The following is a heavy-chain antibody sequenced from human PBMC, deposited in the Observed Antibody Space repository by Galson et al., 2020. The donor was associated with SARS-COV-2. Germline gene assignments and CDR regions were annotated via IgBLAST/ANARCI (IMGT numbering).Heavy chain of an antibody. CDR3: AREDSSGWYGGRPNWFDP. CDR2: INPNSGGT. D-gene: IGHD6-19*01. J-gene: IGHJ5*02. V-gene: IGHV1-2*02. Sequence: ASVKVSCKASGYTFTGYYMHWVRQAPGQGLEWMGWINPNSGGTNYAQKFQGRVTMTRDTSISTAYMELSRLRSDDTAVYYCAREDSSGWYGGRPNWFDPWGQGTLVTVSS. CDR1: GYTFTGYY.